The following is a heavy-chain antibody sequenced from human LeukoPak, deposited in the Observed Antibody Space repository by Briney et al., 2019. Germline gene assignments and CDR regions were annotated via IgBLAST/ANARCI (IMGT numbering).Heavy chain of an antibody. CDR2: ISYDGSNK. Sequence: PGRSLRLSCVVSGFTFSSYGMHWVRQAPGKGLEWVAVISYDGSNKYYADSVKGRFTISRDNAKSTLYLQMNSLRAEDTAVYYCAREARDYSYFDSWGQGTLVTVSS. CDR1: GFTFSSYG. D-gene: IGHD2-15*01. CDR3: AREARDYSYFDS. V-gene: IGHV3-30*03. J-gene: IGHJ4*02.